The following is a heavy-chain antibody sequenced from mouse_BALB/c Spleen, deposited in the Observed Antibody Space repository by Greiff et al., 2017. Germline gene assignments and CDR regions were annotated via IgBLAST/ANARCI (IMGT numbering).Heavy chain of an antibody. V-gene: IGHV1-54*03. D-gene: IGHD2-14*01. CDR3: AREGYDDAMDY. Sequence: VKLQESGAELVRPGTSVKVSCKASGYAFTNYLIEWVKQRPGQGLEWIGVINPGSGGTNYNEKFKGKATLTADKSSSTAYMQLSSLTSDDSAVYFCAREGYDDAMDYWGQGTSVTVSS. CDR1: GYAFTNYL. J-gene: IGHJ4*01. CDR2: INPGSGGT.